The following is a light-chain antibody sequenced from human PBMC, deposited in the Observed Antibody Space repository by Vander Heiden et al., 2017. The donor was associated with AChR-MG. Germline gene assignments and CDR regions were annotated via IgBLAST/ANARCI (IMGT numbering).Light chain of an antibody. V-gene: IGKV3-20*01. CDR1: QIISSNY. CDR2: GAS. CDR3: HQYGSSPRT. J-gene: IGKJ1*01. Sequence: IVLLQSPGTLSLSPGETVTLSCRASQIISSNYLAWYQHSPGQAPTLLICGASSRATGIPARFSGSGSGTDFTLTISRLESEDFAVYYCHQYGSSPRTFGQGTRVEI.